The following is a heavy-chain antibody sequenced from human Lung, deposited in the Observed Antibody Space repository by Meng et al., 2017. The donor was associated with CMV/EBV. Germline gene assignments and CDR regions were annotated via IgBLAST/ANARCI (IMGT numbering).Heavy chain of an antibody. V-gene: IGHV3-7*01. D-gene: IGHD2-2*03. CDR2: IKEDGTEN. Sequence: GESLKISCAASGFTFSIYWMSWVRQAPGKGLEWVANIKEDGTENNYADSVKGRFTISRDNAKNSLYLQMNRLRAEDTAVYYCARDQPGGYCSDFCYYGMDVWXQGTTVTVPS. CDR1: GFTFSIYW. J-gene: IGHJ6*02. CDR3: ARDQPGGYCSDFCYYGMDV.